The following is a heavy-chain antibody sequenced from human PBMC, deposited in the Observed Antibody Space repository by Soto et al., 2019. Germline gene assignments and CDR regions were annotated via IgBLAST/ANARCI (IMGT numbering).Heavy chain of an antibody. CDR2: INAGNDNT. V-gene: IGHV1-3*01. Sequence: QVQVVQSGAEVKKPGASVKVSCKASGYALTSFALHWVRQVAGQRLEWMGWINAGNDNTKISQKFRGRVTIIRDTSATTVYMELSSLRSEDTALYYCARGDGNFPYFDYWGQGTLVTVSS. CDR1: GYALTSFA. J-gene: IGHJ4*02. D-gene: IGHD1-7*01. CDR3: ARGDGNFPYFDY.